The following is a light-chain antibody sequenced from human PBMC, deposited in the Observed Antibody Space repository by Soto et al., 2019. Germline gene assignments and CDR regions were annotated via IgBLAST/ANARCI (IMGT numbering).Light chain of an antibody. J-gene: IGKJ1*01. CDR1: QTIRNW. Sequence: DVHMTQSPSTLSASVGDRVTITCRASQTIRNWLAWYQQKPGKAPNLLIYDASSLEGGVPSRFGGSGSVTEFTLTISSLQPDDSATYYCQHYYGYPWAFGQGTKVEIK. V-gene: IGKV1-5*01. CDR2: DAS. CDR3: QHYYGYPWA.